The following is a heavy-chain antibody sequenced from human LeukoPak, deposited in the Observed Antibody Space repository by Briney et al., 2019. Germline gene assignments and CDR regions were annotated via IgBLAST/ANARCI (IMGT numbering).Heavy chain of an antibody. CDR2: IIPIFGTA. CDR3: ARSEYSSSSLEIDY. J-gene: IGHJ4*02. D-gene: IGHD6-6*01. Sequence: GASVKVSCKASGGTFSSYAISWVRQAPGQGLEWMGEIIPIFGTANYAQKLQGRVTMTTDTSTSTAYMELRSLRSDDTAVYYCARSEYSSSSLEIDYWGQGTLVTVSS. CDR1: GGTFSSYA. V-gene: IGHV1-69*05.